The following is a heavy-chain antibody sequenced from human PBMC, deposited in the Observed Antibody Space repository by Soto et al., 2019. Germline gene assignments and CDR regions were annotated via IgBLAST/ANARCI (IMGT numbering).Heavy chain of an antibody. D-gene: IGHD1-26*01. CDR1: GFTFSSYS. CDR3: ANACQVGTTTFLDS. J-gene: IGHJ4*02. Sequence: EVQLLESGGGLVQPGGSLRLSCAASGFTFSSYSMIWVRQAPGKGLEWVSGISGNSDSTYYADSVKVRFTISRDNSQTTVYLKITPLRPENRAVFYGANACQVGTTTFLDSWGQGTLVTVSS. CDR2: ISGNSDST. V-gene: IGHV3-23*01.